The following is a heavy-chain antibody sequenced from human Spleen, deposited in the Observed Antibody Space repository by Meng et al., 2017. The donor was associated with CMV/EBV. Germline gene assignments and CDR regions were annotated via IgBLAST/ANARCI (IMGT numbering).Heavy chain of an antibody. D-gene: IGHD1-1*01. CDR3: ARACRQLSNCYLDS. J-gene: IGHJ4*02. Sequence: GGSLRLSCAASGFSVTTNYMTWVRQAPGKGLEWVSFIRYDASTSYTASVQGRFTISRDNSKNTVYLQMNSLRAEDTALYFCARACRQLSNCYLDSWGQGTQVTVS. CDR1: GFSVTTNY. V-gene: IGHV3-53*01. CDR2: IRYDAST.